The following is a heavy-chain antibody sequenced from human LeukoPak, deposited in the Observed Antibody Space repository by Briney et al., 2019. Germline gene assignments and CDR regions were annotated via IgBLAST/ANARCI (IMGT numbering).Heavy chain of an antibody. CDR1: GGSITSYY. V-gene: IGHV4-59*01. J-gene: IGHJ4*02. CDR3: ARDTVGAADS. D-gene: IGHD1-26*01. CDR2: IYYSGST. Sequence: PSETLSLTCTVSGGSITSYYWSWVRQPPGKGLEWVGYIYYSGSTNYNPSLKRRVTISVDTSKNQFSLKLNSVTAADTAVYYCARDTVGAADSWGQGTLVTVSS.